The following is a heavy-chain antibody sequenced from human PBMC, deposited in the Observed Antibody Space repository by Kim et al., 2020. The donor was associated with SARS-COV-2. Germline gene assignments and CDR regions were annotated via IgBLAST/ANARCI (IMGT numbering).Heavy chain of an antibody. J-gene: IGHJ4*02. D-gene: IGHD3-22*01. CDR1: GFTFSSYG. CDR3: AKDGDSSGYYPYYFDY. Sequence: GGSLRLSCAASGFTFSSYGMHWVRQAPGKGLEWVAVISYDGSNKYYADSVKGRFTISRDNSKNTLYLQMNSLRAEDTAVYYCAKDGDSSGYYPYYFDYWGQGALVTVSS. CDR2: ISYDGSNK. V-gene: IGHV3-30*18.